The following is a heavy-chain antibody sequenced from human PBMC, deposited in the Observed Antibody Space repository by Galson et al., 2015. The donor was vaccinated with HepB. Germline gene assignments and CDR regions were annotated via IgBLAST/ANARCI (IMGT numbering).Heavy chain of an antibody. Sequence: SLRLSCAASGFTFSDHYMSWIRQAPGKGLEWVSYISSSTSYTNYADSVKGRFNISRDNAKNSLYLQMNSLRAEDTAVYYCARWGAYGGNFRNFDYWGQGTLVTVSS. D-gene: IGHD4-23*01. V-gene: IGHV3-11*06. J-gene: IGHJ4*02. CDR2: ISSSTSYT. CDR1: GFTFSDHY. CDR3: ARWGAYGGNFRNFDY.